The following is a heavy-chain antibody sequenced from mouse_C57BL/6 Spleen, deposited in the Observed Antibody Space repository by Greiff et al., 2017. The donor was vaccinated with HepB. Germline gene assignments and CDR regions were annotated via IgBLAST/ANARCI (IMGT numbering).Heavy chain of an antibody. CDR3: TRNDGYSHWYFDV. CDR1: GFTFSDAW. CDR2: IRNKANNHAT. V-gene: IGHV6-6*01. D-gene: IGHD2-3*01. J-gene: IGHJ1*03. Sequence: EVKVEESGGGLVQPGGSMKLSCAASGFTFSDAWMDWVRQSPEKGLEWVAEIRNKANNHATYYAESVKGRFTISRDDSKSSVYLQMNSLRAEDTGMYYCTRNDGYSHWYFDVWGTGTTVTVSS.